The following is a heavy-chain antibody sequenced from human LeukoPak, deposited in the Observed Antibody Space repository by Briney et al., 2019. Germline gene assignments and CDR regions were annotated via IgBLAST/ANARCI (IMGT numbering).Heavy chain of an antibody. CDR3: ARQLGATSRDY. Sequence: ASVKVSCKASGYTFTGYYMHWVRQAPGQGLEWMGWINPNSGDTNYAQKFQGRVTMTRDTSISTAYMELNRLTSDDTAVYYCARQLGATSRDYWGQGTLVTVSS. J-gene: IGHJ4*02. CDR1: GYTFTGYY. CDR2: INPNSGDT. D-gene: IGHD1-26*01. V-gene: IGHV1-2*02.